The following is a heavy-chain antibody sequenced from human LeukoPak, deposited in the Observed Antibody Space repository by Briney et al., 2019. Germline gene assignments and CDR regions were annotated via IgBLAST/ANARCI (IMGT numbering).Heavy chain of an antibody. Sequence: SETLSLTCTVSGGSISSYYWSWIRQPPGKGLEWIGYIYTSGSTNYNPSLKSRVTISVDTSKNQFSLKLSSVTAADTAVYYCARAPRDQWEPYFDYWGQGTLVTVSS. CDR2: IYTSGST. V-gene: IGHV4-4*09. D-gene: IGHD1-26*01. CDR3: ARAPRDQWEPYFDY. J-gene: IGHJ4*02. CDR1: GGSISSYY.